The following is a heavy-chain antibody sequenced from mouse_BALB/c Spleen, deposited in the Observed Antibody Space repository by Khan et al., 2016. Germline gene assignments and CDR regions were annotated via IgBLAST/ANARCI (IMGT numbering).Heavy chain of an antibody. CDR3: ARYYGSSYYLDY. J-gene: IGHJ2*01. V-gene: IGHV1S41*01. CDR2: IAPGSGST. D-gene: IGHD1-1*01. Sequence: DLVKPGASVKLSCKASGYTFTSYWINWIKQRPGQGLEWIGRIAPGSGSTYYNEMFKGKATLTVDTSSSTAYIQLSSLSSGDYAVYFCARYYGSSYYLDYWGQGTTLTVSA. CDR1: GYTFTSYW.